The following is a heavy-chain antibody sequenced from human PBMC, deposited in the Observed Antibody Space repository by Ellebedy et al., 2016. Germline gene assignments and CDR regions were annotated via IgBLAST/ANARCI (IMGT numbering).Heavy chain of an antibody. D-gene: IGHD1-26*01. J-gene: IGHJ4*02. CDR3: ARGFPMVGATYGDY. CDR2: IWYDGSNK. V-gene: IGHV3-33*01. CDR1: GFTFSEYG. Sequence: GGSLRLXCAASGFTFSEYGMHWFRQAPGKGLEWVAVIWYDGSNKYYEDSVKGRFTISRDNSKNTLYLQMSSLRADDTAVYYCARGFPMVGATYGDYWGQGTLVTVSS.